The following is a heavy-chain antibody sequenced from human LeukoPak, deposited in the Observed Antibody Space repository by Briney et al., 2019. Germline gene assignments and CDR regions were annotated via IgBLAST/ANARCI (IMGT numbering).Heavy chain of an antibody. J-gene: IGHJ4*02. CDR2: ISYDGSNK. CDR1: GFTFSSYA. D-gene: IGHD5-24*01. Sequence: GGSLRLSCAVSGFTFSSYATHWVRQAPGKGLEWVAVISYDGSNKYYADSVKGRFTISRDNSKNTLYLQMNSLRAEDTAVYYCARVGTRDGYNYFDYWGQGTLVTVSS. CDR3: ARVGTRDGYNYFDY. V-gene: IGHV3-30*04.